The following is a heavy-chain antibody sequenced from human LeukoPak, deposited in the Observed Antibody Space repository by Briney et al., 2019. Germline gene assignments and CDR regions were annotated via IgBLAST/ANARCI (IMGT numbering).Heavy chain of an antibody. CDR1: GFTFSSYS. J-gene: IGHJ4*02. Sequence: PGGSLRLSCAASGFTFSSYSMNWVRQAPGKGLEWVSYISSSSSTIYYADSVKGRFTISRGNAKNSLYLQMDSLRVEDTAVYYCAKRGIVVAGPGSYFDYWGQGTLVTVSS. V-gene: IGHV3-48*01. CDR2: ISSSSSTI. CDR3: AKRGIVVAGPGSYFDY. D-gene: IGHD6-19*01.